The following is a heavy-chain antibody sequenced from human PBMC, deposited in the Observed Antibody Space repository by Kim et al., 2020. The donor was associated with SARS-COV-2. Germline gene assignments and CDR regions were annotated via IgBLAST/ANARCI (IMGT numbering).Heavy chain of an antibody. D-gene: IGHD7-27*01. V-gene: IGHV6-1*01. Sequence: YAVSVKSRITINPDTSKNQFSLQLNAVTPEDTAVYYCARDLANWGIAFDYWGQGTLVTVSS. CDR3: ARDLANWGIAFDY. J-gene: IGHJ4*02.